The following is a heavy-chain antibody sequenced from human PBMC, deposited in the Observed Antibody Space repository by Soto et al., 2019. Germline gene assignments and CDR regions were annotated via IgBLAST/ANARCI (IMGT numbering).Heavy chain of an antibody. J-gene: IGHJ4*02. CDR1: GFTFSNYA. CDR2: TVGSGDTT. V-gene: IGHV3-23*01. CDR3: ARGQQLVLGYFFDF. D-gene: IGHD6-13*01. Sequence: VQLLESGGALEQPGGSLRLSCVVSGFTFSNYAMSWVRQAPGKGLEWVSGTVGSGDTTYYADSVRGRFTISRDNPKNPLYLEMNSLTVDDTAVYFCARGQQLVLGYFFDFWGQGTLVTVSS.